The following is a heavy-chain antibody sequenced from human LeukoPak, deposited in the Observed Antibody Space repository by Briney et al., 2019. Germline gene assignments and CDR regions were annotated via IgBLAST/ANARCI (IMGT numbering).Heavy chain of an antibody. V-gene: IGHV3-23*01. D-gene: IGHD2-2*01. CDR3: AEFIVVVPAATTYYFDY. J-gene: IGHJ4*02. Sequence: PGGSLRLSCAASGFTFSSYAMSWVRQAPGKGLEWVSAISGSGASTYYADSVKGRFTVSRDNSKNTLYLQMNSLRAEDTAVYYCAEFIVVVPAATTYYFDYWGQGTLVTVSS. CDR2: ISGSGAST. CDR1: GFTFSSYA.